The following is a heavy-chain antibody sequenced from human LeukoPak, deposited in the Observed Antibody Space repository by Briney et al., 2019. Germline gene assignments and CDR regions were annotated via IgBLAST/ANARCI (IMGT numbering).Heavy chain of an antibody. J-gene: IGHJ5*02. D-gene: IGHD4-17*01. CDR1: GYSISSGYY. V-gene: IGHV4-38-2*02. CDR3: ARGLGGAPTTVLS. CDR2: IYHSGST. Sequence: SETLSLTCTVSGYSISSGYYWDWIRQPPGKGLEWIGSIYHSGSTYYNPSLKSRVTISVDTSKNQFSLKLSSVTAADTAVYYCARGLGGAPTTVLSWGQGTLVTVSS.